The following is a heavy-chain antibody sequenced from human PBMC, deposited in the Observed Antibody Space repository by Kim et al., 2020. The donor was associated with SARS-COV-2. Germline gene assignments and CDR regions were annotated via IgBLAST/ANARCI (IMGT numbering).Heavy chain of an antibody. D-gene: IGHD6-13*01. J-gene: IGHJ6*02. CDR3: ARVWQQLVLYYYYGMDV. CDR1: GFTFSSYA. V-gene: IGHV3-30*04. Sequence: GSLRLSCAASGFTFSSYAMHWVRQAPGKGLEWVAVISYDGSNKYYADSVKGRFTISRDNSKNTLYLQMNSLRAEDTAVYYCARVWQQLVLYYYYGMDVWGQGTTVTVSS. CDR2: ISYDGSNK.